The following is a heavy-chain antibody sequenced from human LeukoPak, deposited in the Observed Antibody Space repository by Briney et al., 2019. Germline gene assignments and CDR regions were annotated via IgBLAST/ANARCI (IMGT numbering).Heavy chain of an antibody. Sequence: PSETLSLTCTVSGGSISSYYWSWIRQPPGKGLEWIGSIYHSGSTYYNPSLKSRVTISVDTSKNQFSLKLSSVTAADTAVYYCARGPEFDWLPYFDYWGQGTLVTVSS. D-gene: IGHD3-9*01. CDR3: ARGPEFDWLPYFDY. V-gene: IGHV4-59*12. J-gene: IGHJ4*02. CDR1: GGSISSYY. CDR2: IYHSGST.